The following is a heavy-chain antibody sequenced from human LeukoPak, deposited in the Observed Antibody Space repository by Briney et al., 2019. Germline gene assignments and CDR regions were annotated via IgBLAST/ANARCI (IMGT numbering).Heavy chain of an antibody. V-gene: IGHV3-48*01. D-gene: IGHD5-12*01. CDR3: VSALIVATVY. CDR2: ISAGGNDI. CDR1: GFTFNNYN. J-gene: IGHJ4*02. Sequence: GGSLRLSCAASGFTFNNYNMNWVRQAPGEGLEWVSYISAGGNDIYYADSVKGRFTISRDNAKNSLYLQMNSLRADDTAVYYCVSALIVATVYWGPGTLVTVSS.